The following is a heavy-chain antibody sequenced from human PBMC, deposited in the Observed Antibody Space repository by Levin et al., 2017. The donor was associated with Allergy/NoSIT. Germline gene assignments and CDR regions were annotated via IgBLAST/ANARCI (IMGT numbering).Heavy chain of an antibody. CDR3: ARGGGGYWGNFDS. V-gene: IGHV1-2*02. CDR2: ITPKSGGT. CDR1: GYSFSDYY. Sequence: AASVKVSCKASGYSFSDYYMHWVRQAPGQGLEWMGWITPKSGGTNYAQTFQGRVAMTRDTSITTAHMELSSLRSDDTAIYYCARGGGGYWGNFDSWGQGTLVSVSS. J-gene: IGHJ4*02. D-gene: IGHD1-26*01.